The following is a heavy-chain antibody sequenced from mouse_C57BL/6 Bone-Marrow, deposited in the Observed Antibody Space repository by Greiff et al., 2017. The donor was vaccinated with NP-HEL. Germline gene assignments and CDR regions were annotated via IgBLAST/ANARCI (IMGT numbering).Heavy chain of an antibody. J-gene: IGHJ4*01. D-gene: IGHD1-1*01. CDR1: GFTFSDYY. CDR3: ARHYGSSSDYAMDY. CDR2: ISNGGGST. Sequence: EVKVVESGGGLVQPGGSLKLSCAASGFTFSDYYMYWVRQTPEKRLEWVAYISNGGGSTYYPDTVKGRFTISRDNAKNTLYLQMSRLKSEDTAMYYCARHYGSSSDYAMDYWGQGTSVTVSS. V-gene: IGHV5-12*01.